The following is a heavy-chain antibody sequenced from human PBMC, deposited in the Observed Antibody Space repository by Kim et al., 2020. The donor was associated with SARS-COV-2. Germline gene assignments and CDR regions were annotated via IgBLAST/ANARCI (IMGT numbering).Heavy chain of an antibody. V-gene: IGHV7-4-1*02. CDR3: AREGGYSGYDFGGPLDY. Sequence: ASVKVSCKASGYTFTSYAMNWVRQAPGQGLEWMGWINTNTGNPTYAQGFTGRFVFSLDTSVSTAYLQISSLKAEDTAVYYCAREGGYSGYDFGGPLDYWGQGTLVTVSS. CDR1: GYTFTSYA. CDR2: INTNTGNP. J-gene: IGHJ4*02. D-gene: IGHD5-12*01.